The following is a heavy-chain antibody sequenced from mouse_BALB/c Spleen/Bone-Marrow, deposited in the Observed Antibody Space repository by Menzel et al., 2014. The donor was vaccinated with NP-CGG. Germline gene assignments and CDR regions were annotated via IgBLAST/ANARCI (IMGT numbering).Heavy chain of an antibody. Sequence: QVQLQQSGPELVRPGVSVKLSCTGSGYTFTDYAMHWVRQSHAKSLEWIGVISTYSGNTNYNQKFKGKATMTVDKSSITAYMELARLTSEDSAIYYYASPIYYGNCEGCAYWGQGTLVTVSS. J-gene: IGHJ3*01. CDR1: GYTFTDYA. D-gene: IGHD2-1*01. CDR3: ASPIYYGNCEGCAY. V-gene: IGHV1-67*01. CDR2: ISTYSGNT.